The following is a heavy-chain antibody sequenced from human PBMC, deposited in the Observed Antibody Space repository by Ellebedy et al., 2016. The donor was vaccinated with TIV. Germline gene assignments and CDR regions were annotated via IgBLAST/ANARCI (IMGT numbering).Heavy chain of an antibody. CDR3: ARVYLDSMPRLWYFDL. V-gene: IGHV3-48*03. CDR1: GFTFNNFA. D-gene: IGHD3-9*01. Sequence: PGGSLRLSCEASGFTFNNFAMNWVRQVPGKAPEWLAYILPSGGGIYYAGSVKGRFTISRGNTKNSLHLDMINLRVDDSAVYYCARVYLDSMPRLWYFDLWGRGTLVTVSS. CDR2: ILPSGGGI. J-gene: IGHJ2*01.